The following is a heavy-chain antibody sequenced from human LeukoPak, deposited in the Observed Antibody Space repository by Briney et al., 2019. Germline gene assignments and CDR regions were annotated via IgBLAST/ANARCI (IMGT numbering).Heavy chain of an antibody. Sequence: GRSLRLSCAASGFTFSSYWMSWVRQAPGKGLEWVANIKQDGSEKYYVDSVKGRFTISRDNAKNSLYLQMNSLRTEDTAVYYCAREHRVAGHDYWGQGTLATVSS. CDR1: GFTFSSYW. V-gene: IGHV3-7*01. J-gene: IGHJ4*02. CDR2: IKQDGSEK. D-gene: IGHD3-3*01. CDR3: AREHRVAGHDY.